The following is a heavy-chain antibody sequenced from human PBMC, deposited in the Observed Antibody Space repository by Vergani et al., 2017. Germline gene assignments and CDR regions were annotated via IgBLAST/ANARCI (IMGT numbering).Heavy chain of an antibody. CDR3: ATIGYRRWGYYFDY. J-gene: IGHJ4*02. CDR2: IYYSGNT. CDR1: GASINSGGYY. Sequence: QVQLQESGPGLVTPSQTLSLTCSVSGASINSGGYYWSWIRQSPGGGLEWIGYIYYSGNTYYNPSFKSRVIISVDTSKNQIYLDLNSVTAADTAVYYCATIGYRRWGYYFDYWGQGILVTVSS. V-gene: IGHV4-31*03. D-gene: IGHD2-2*02.